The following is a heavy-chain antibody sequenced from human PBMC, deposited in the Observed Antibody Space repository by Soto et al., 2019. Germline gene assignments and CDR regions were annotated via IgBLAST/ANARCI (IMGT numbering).Heavy chain of an antibody. V-gene: IGHV3-30*18. Sequence: LRLSCAASGFTFSSYGMHWVRQAPGKGLEWVAVISYDGSNKYYADSVKGRFTISRDNSKNTLYLQMNSLRAEDTAVYYCAKDRGYSGYDSLDYWGQGTLVTVSS. CDR2: ISYDGSNK. J-gene: IGHJ4*02. CDR3: AKDRGYSGYDSLDY. CDR1: GFTFSSYG. D-gene: IGHD5-12*01.